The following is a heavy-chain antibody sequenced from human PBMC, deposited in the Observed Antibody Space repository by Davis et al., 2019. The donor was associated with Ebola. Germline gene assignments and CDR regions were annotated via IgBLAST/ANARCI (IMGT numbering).Heavy chain of an antibody. V-gene: IGHV1-3*01. J-gene: IGHJ6*02. D-gene: IGHD4-17*01. Sequence: AASVKVSCKASGYSFTRLAIHWLRQAPGQRLVWMGWINARNGNTIYSQSFQGRVTITRDTSASTVYMELSSLRSEDTAVYCCAGNSVTTRLDYYGMDVWGQGTTVTVSS. CDR3: AGNSVTTRLDYYGMDV. CDR2: INARNGNT. CDR1: GYSFTRLA.